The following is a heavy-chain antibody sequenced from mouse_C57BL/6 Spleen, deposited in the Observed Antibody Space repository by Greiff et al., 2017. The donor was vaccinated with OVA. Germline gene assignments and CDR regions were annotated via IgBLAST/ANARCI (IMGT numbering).Heavy chain of an antibody. CDR1: GFTFSSYA. J-gene: IGHJ4*01. V-gene: IGHV5-4*01. CDR2: ISDGGSYT. D-gene: IGHD1-1*01. Sequence: EVKLEESGGGLVKPGGSLKLSCAASGFTFSSYAMSWVRQTPEKRLEWVATISDGGSYTYYPDNVKGRFTISRDNAKNNLYLQMSHLKSEDTAMYYCARDYGSSFSYYYAMDYWGQGTSVTVSS. CDR3: ARDYGSSFSYYYAMDY.